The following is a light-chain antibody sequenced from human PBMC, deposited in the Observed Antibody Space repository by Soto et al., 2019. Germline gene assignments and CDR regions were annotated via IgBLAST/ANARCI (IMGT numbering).Light chain of an antibody. CDR1: SSDVGAYNR. V-gene: IGLV2-18*02. CDR3: CSHSSSNSFV. J-gene: IGLJ1*01. CDR2: EVS. Sequence: SALTQPPSVSGSPGQSVTISCPGTSSDVGAYNRVSWYQQSPGTAPKLMIYEVSDRPSGVPDRFSGSKSGNTASLTISGLQAEDEADYYCCSHSSSNSFVFGTGTKLTVL.